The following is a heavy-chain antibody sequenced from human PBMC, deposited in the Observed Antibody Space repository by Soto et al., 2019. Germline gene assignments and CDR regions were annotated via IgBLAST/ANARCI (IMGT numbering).Heavy chain of an antibody. V-gene: IGHV3-11*03. D-gene: IGHD2-2*01. J-gene: IGHJ4*02. CDR2: ISSTGSYT. Sequence: PGGSLRLSCVASGFTFDDYYMTWIRQAPGTGPEWVSYISSTGSYTKYADFVKGRFTISRDNSKNTLYLQLNSLRAEDTAVYYCAKYGCSSTACQCDYWGQGTRVTVSS. CDR3: AKYGCSSTACQCDY. CDR1: GFTFDDYY.